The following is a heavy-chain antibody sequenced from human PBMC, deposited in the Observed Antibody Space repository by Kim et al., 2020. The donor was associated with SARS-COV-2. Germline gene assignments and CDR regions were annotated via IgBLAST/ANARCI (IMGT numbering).Heavy chain of an antibody. J-gene: IGHJ4*02. CDR2: ISYDGSNK. CDR3: AKVRPAVYYFDY. D-gene: IGHD6-19*01. CDR1: GFTFSSYG. Sequence: GGSLRLSCAASGFTFSSYGMHWVRQAPGKGLEWVAVISYDGSNKYYADSVKGRFTISRDNSKNTLYLQMNSLRAEDTAVYYCAKVRPAVYYFDYWGQGTLVTVSS. V-gene: IGHV3-30*18.